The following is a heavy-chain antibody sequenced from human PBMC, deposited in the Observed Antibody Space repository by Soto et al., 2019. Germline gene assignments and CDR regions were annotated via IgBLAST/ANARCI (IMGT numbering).Heavy chain of an antibody. CDR1: GFTLSTYW. V-gene: IGHV3-74*01. Sequence: EVHLVESGGGLVQPGGSLRLSCAASGFTLSTYWMHWVRQVPGKGLVWVSRISSGGTYTNYADSVKGRFTISRDSARNTLFLQMNHLTGEDTAVYYCARTFVDGMAGFGPWGQGTLVTVSS. J-gene: IGHJ5*02. CDR3: ARTFVDGMAGFGP. CDR2: ISSGGTYT. D-gene: IGHD2-15*01.